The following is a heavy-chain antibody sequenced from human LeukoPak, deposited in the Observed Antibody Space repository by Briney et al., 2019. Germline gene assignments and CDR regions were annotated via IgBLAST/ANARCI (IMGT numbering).Heavy chain of an antibody. CDR3: AKDSNVLRFLEWLKYGFDY. CDR1: GFTFSSYA. V-gene: IGHV3-23*01. D-gene: IGHD3-3*01. Sequence: GGSLRLSCAASGFTFSSYAMSWVRQAPGKGLEWVSAISGSGGSTYYADSVKGRFTISRDNSKNTLYLRMNSLRAEDTAVYYCAKDSNVLRFLEWLKYGFDYWGQGTLVTVSS. CDR2: ISGSGGST. J-gene: IGHJ4*02.